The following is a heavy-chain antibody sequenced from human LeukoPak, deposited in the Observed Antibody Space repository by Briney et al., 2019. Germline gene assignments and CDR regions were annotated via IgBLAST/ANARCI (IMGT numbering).Heavy chain of an antibody. J-gene: IGHJ4*02. V-gene: IGHV3-30*04. CDR2: ISYDGSNK. D-gene: IGHD3-10*01. CDR3: ARGDPSYGSGSYSDY. Sequence: GRPLRLSCAASGFTFSSYAMHWVRQAPGKGLEWVAVISYDGSNKYYADSVKGRFTISRDNSKNTLYLQMNSLRAEDTAVYYCARGDPSYGSGSYSDYWGQGTLVTVSS. CDR1: GFTFSSYA.